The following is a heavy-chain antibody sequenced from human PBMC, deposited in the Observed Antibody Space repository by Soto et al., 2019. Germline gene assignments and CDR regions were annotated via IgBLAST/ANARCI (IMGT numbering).Heavy chain of an antibody. J-gene: IGHJ2*01. CDR1: GFTFSIYA. V-gene: IGHV3-23*01. D-gene: IGHD4-17*01. Sequence: EVQLLESGGGLVQPGGSLRLSCAASGFTFSIYAMTWVRQSPGKGLEWVSTISGSSGTTSYADSVRGRFSISRDNSKNSPYLQMNSLRAEDTAVYYCAKDAYGWYFDLWGRGTLVTVSS. CDR3: AKDAYGWYFDL. CDR2: ISGSSGTT.